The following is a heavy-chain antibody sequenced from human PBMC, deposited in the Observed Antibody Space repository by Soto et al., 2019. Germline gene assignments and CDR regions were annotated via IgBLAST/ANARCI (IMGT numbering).Heavy chain of an antibody. J-gene: IGHJ4*02. V-gene: IGHV1-18*04. Sequence: QVQLVQSGAEVENPGASVKVSCKASGYTFTSYGISWVRQAPGQGLEWMGWISAYNGNTNYAQKLQGRVTMTADTSTSTAYMELRSLRSDDTAVYYCAREHCRSTNCYTAVDYWGQGTLVTVSS. D-gene: IGHD2-2*02. CDR1: GYTFTSYG. CDR2: ISAYNGNT. CDR3: AREHCRSTNCYTAVDY.